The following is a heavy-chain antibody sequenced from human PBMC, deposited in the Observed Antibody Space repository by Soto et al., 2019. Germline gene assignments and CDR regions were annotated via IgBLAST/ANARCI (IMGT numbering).Heavy chain of an antibody. CDR1: GGTFSSHT. V-gene: IGHV1-69*11. D-gene: IGHD4-17*01. Sequence: QVQLVQSGAAVKKPGSSVKVSCKASGGTFSSHTFSWVRQAPGQGLEWMGRIIPALGTATYAQKFQGRVTITADESATTVYMELNSLRSEDTAVYYCARPDFGDYWYFDLWGRGTLVTVSS. J-gene: IGHJ2*01. CDR2: IIPALGTA. CDR3: ARPDFGDYWYFDL.